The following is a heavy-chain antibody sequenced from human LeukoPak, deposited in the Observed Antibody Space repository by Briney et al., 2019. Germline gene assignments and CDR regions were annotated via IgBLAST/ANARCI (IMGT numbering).Heavy chain of an antibody. Sequence: PSETLSLTCTVSGGSISSSSYYWGWIRQPPGKGLEWIGSIYYSGSTYYNPSLKSRVTISVDTSKNQFSLKLSSVTAADTALYYCAGQSGGLPFDYWGQGTLVTVSS. CDR3: AGQSGGLPFDY. CDR1: GGSISSSSYY. D-gene: IGHD3-10*01. J-gene: IGHJ4*02. CDR2: IYYSGST. V-gene: IGHV4-39*01.